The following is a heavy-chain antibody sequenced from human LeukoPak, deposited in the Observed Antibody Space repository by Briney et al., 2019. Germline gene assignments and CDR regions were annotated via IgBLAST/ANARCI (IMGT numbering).Heavy chain of an antibody. Sequence: PSETLSLTCTVSGGSVSSGSYYWSWIRQPPGKGLEWIGYIYYSGSTNYNPSLKSRVTISVDTSKNQFSLKLSSVTAADTAVYYCARDGIVGATYGTWSQGTLVTVSS. CDR1: GGSVSSGSYY. CDR3: ARDGIVGATYGT. CDR2: IYYSGST. D-gene: IGHD1-26*01. J-gene: IGHJ5*02. V-gene: IGHV4-61*01.